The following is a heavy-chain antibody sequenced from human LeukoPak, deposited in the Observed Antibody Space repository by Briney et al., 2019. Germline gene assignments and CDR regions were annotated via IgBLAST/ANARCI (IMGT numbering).Heavy chain of an antibody. J-gene: IGHJ4*02. CDR1: GFTFSSYA. V-gene: IGHV3-30-3*01. CDR3: ARDEATVTPNYFDY. Sequence: GRSLRLSCAASGFTFSSYAMHWVRQAPGKGLEWVAVISYDGSNKYYADSVKGRFTISRDNSKNTLYLQMNSLRAEDTAVYYCARDEATVTPNYFDYWGQGTLVTVSS. CDR2: ISYDGSNK. D-gene: IGHD4-11*01.